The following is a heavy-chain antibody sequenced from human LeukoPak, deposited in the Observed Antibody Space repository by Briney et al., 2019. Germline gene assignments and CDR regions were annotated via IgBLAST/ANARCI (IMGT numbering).Heavy chain of an antibody. V-gene: IGHV3-48*01. CDR3: AIDYGDYNFDY. Sequence: GGSLRLSCAASGFTFSSYSMNWVRQAPGKGLEWVSYISSSSSTIYYADSVKGRFTISRDNAKNSLYLQMNSPRAEDTAVYYCAIDYGDYNFDYWGQGTLVTVSS. CDR1: GFTFSSYS. D-gene: IGHD4-17*01. J-gene: IGHJ4*02. CDR2: ISSSSSTI.